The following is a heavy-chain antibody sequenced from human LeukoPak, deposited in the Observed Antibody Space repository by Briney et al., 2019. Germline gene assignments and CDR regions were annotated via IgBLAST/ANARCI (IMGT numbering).Heavy chain of an antibody. V-gene: IGHV3-66*01. J-gene: IGHJ5*02. CDR1: GFTVSSNY. CDR2: IYSGGST. Sequence: PGGSLRLSCAASGFTVSSNYMSWVRQAPGKGLEWVSVIYSGGSTYYADSVKGRFTISRNNSKSTLYLQMNSLRAEDTAVYYCARDRVGGAWFDPWGQGTLVTVSS. D-gene: IGHD3-10*01. CDR3: ARDRVGGAWFDP.